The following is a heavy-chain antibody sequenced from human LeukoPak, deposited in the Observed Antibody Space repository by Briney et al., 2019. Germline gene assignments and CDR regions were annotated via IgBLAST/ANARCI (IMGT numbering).Heavy chain of an antibody. CDR3: ARGSIAAAGSYYMDV. CDR1: GGSISSYY. CDR2: IYYSGST. J-gene: IGHJ6*03. Sequence: SETLSLTCTVSGGSISSYYWSWIRQPPGKGLEWIGYIYYSGSTNYNPSLKSRVTISVDTSKNQFSLKLSSVTAADTAVYYCARGSIAAAGSYYMDVWGKGTTVTVSS. D-gene: IGHD6-13*01. V-gene: IGHV4-59*01.